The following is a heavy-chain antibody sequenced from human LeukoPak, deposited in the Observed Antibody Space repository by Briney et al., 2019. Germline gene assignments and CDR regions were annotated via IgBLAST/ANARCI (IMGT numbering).Heavy chain of an antibody. CDR1: GGTFSSYA. D-gene: IGHD3-3*01. J-gene: IGHJ4*02. CDR3: ARGAEYYDFWSGPFDY. Sequence: SVKVSCKASGGTFSSYAISWVRQAPGQGLEWMGGIIPIFGTANYAQKFQGRVTITADESTSTAYTELSSLRSEDTAVYYCARGAEYYDFWSGPFDYWGQGTLVTVSS. CDR2: IIPIFGTA. V-gene: IGHV1-69*13.